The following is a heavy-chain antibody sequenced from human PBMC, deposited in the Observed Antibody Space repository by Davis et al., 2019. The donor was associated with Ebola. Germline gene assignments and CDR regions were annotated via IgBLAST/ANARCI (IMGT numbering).Heavy chain of an antibody. CDR1: GFAFNRYA. D-gene: IGHD6-19*01. CDR3: AIANRGPVADTGDY. Sequence: GGSLRLSCAGSGFAFNRYAMNWVRQAPGKGLEWVSSISYSGSYIFYADSVKGRFTISRDNAKNSLYLQMNSLRAEDTAVYYCAIANRGPVADTGDYWGQGTLVTVSS. J-gene: IGHJ4*02. CDR2: ISYSGSYI. V-gene: IGHV3-21*04.